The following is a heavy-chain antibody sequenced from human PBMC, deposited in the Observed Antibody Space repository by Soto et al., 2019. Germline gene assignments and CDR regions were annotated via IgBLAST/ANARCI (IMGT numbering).Heavy chain of an antibody. V-gene: IGHV3-23*01. CDR2: ISGSAGST. CDR1: GFTFSSYA. Sequence: EVQLLESGGGLVQPGGSLRLSCAASGFTFSSYAMSWVRQAPGKGLDWVSAISGSAGSTYYADSVKGRFTISRDNSKNTLYLQINSLRAEDTAVYYCASAAREYYYYGMDVWGQGTTVTVSS. CDR3: ASAAREYYYYGMDV. J-gene: IGHJ6*02.